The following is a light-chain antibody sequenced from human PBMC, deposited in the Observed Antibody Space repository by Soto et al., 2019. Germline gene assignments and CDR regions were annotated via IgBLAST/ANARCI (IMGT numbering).Light chain of an antibody. CDR1: GSDVGNYNY. V-gene: IGLV2-14*01. J-gene: IGLJ1*01. CDR2: DVS. Sequence: QSVLTQPASVSGSPGQSITISCTGTGSDVGNYNYVSWYQQHPGKAPKLMIHDVSNRPSGVSNRFSGSKSGNTASLTISGLQAEDEADYYCSSYTSSSTYVFGTGTQVTVL. CDR3: SSYTSSSTYV.